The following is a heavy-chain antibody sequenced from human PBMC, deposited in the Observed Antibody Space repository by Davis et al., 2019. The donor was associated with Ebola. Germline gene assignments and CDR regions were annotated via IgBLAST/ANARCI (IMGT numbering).Heavy chain of an antibody. D-gene: IGHD1-26*01. V-gene: IGHV1-46*01. CDR3: ARGGGSYSVDY. Sequence: ASVKVSCKASGYTFTSYYMHWVRQAPGQGLEWMGIINPSGGNTNYAQKLQGRVTMTTDTSTSTAYMELRSLRSDDTAVYYCARGGGSYSVDYWGQGTLVTVSS. CDR1: GYTFTSYY. CDR2: INPSGGNT. J-gene: IGHJ4*02.